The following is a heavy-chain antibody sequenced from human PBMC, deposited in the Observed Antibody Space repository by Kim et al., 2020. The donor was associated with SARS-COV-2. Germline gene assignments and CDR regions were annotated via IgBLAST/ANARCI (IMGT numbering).Heavy chain of an antibody. V-gene: IGHV4-34*01. CDR1: GGSFSGYY. D-gene: IGHD6-6*01. J-gene: IGHJ3*02. Sequence: SETLSLNCAVYGGSFSGYYWSWIRQPPGKGLEWIGEINHSGSTNYNPSLKSRVTISVDTSKNQFSLKLSSVTAADTAVYYCARSYTRSSIAARYDAFDIWGQGTMVTVSS. CDR3: ARSYTRSSIAARYDAFDI. CDR2: INHSGST.